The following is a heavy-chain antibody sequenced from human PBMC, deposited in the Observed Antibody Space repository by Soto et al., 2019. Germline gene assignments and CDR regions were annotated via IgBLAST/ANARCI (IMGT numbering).Heavy chain of an antibody. CDR2: INAGNGVT. CDR3: ARDSERVQVPSTGWFDP. CDR1: GYTFSASG. D-gene: IGHD1-1*01. Sequence: QVHLVQSGTEVKKHGASVKISCEASGYTFSASGVHWVRQAPGQSLEWMGWINAGNGVTKYSQKFQGRVTITRDTSASTAYMELSSLTSEDTSVYYCARDSERVQVPSTGWFDPWGQGTVVTVSS. V-gene: IGHV1-3*01. J-gene: IGHJ5*02.